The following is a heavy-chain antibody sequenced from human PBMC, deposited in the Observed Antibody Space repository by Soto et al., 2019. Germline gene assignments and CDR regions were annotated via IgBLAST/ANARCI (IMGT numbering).Heavy chain of an antibody. D-gene: IGHD6-19*01. CDR2: TYYRSKWYN. V-gene: IGHV6-1*01. J-gene: IGHJ3*02. CDR1: GDSVSSNSAA. CDR3: ARDPSPYFSSGPNAFDI. Sequence: SQTLSLTCAISGDSVSSNSAAWNWIRQSPSGGLEWLGRTYYRSKWYNDYAVSVKSRITINPDTSKNQFSLQMNSVTPEDTAVYYCARDPSPYFSSGPNAFDIWGQGTMVTVSS.